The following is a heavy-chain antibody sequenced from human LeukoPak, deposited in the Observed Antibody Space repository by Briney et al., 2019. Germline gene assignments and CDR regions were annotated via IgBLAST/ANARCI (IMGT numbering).Heavy chain of an antibody. CDR1: GGSFSGYY. J-gene: IGHJ4*02. CDR2: INHSGST. D-gene: IGHD3-10*01. V-gene: IGHV4-34*01. Sequence: PSETLSLTCAVYGGSFSGYYWSWIRQPPGKGLEWIGEINHSGSTNYNPSLKSRVTISVDTSKNQFSLKLSSVTAADTAVYYCARVVGYGSGSQRFDYWGQGTLVTVSS. CDR3: ARVVGYGSGSQRFDY.